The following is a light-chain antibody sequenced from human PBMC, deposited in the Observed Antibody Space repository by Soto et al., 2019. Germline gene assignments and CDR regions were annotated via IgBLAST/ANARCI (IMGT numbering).Light chain of an antibody. V-gene: IGKV1-5*03. J-gene: IGKJ1*01. Sequence: DIQMTQSPSTLSGSVGDRVTITCRASQTISSWLAWYQQKPGKARKLLIYKASALKNGVPSRFSGSGSGTEFTLTISSLQPDDFATYYCQHYNSYSEAFGQGTKVDIK. CDR2: KAS. CDR3: QHYNSYSEA. CDR1: QTISSW.